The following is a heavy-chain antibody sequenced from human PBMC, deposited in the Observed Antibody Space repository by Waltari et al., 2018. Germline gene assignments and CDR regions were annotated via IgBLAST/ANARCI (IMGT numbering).Heavy chain of an antibody. V-gene: IGHV4-61*02. CDR1: GGSVSSGNYY. CDR2: IYTSGNT. Sequence: QVQLQESGPGLVKPSQTLSLTCTVSGGSVSSGNYYWSWIRQPAGKGLEWIGRIYTSGNTNYNSSLKSRVTMSADTSQNQSSLKLSSVTAADTAVYYCATAAAGRRYYYYYYMDVWGKGTTVTVSS. D-gene: IGHD6-13*01. J-gene: IGHJ6*03. CDR3: ATAAAGRRYYYYYYMDV.